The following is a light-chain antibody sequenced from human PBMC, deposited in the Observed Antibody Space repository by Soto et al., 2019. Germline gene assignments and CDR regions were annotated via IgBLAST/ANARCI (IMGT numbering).Light chain of an antibody. Sequence: QSVLTQPPSVSGAPGQRVTISCTGSTSNIGAGYDVHWYQQLPGTAPRLLISSHNNRPSGVPDRFSGSKSGTSASLAISGLQSEDEAEYFCAVWIGSLNTVVFGGGTKLTVL. CDR3: AVWIGSLNTVV. V-gene: IGLV1-40*01. CDR2: SHN. J-gene: IGLJ2*01. CDR1: TSNIGAGYD.